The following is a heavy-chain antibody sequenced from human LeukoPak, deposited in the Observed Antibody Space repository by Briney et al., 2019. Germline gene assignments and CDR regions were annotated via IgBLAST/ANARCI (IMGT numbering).Heavy chain of an antibody. Sequence: SETLSLTCTVSGDSISSYYWSWIRQPAGKGLEWIGRIYTSGSTNYNPSLKSRVTMSVDTSKNQFSLKLSSVTAADTAVYYCARDSEQWLVTPHWFDPWGQGTLVTVSS. CDR3: ARDSEQWLVTPHWFDP. CDR1: GDSISSYY. CDR2: IYTSGST. D-gene: IGHD6-19*01. V-gene: IGHV4-4*07. J-gene: IGHJ5*02.